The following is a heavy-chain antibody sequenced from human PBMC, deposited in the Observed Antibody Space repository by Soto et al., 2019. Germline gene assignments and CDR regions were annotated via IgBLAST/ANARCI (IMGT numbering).Heavy chain of an antibody. CDR2: ISYDGSIQ. J-gene: IGHJ4*02. D-gene: IGHD6-13*01. CDR3: AKEIRAYSSSWSFDY. V-gene: IGHV3-30*18. Sequence: QVQLVESAGGVVQPGRSLRLSCAASGFTFSSYGMHWVRQAPGEGLEWVVVISYDGSIQYYTDSAKGRFTISRDNSKSTLYLQMNSLRAEDTAVYYCAKEIRAYSSSWSFDYWGQGTLVTVSS. CDR1: GFTFSSYG.